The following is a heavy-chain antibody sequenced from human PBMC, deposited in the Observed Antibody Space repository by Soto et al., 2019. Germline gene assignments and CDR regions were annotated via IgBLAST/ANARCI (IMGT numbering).Heavy chain of an antibody. J-gene: IGHJ4*02. CDR3: AREGRADVDTAMVSLAYYFDY. CDR2: IWYDGSNK. V-gene: IGHV3-33*01. CDR1: GFTFSSYG. Sequence: GGSLRLSCAASGFTFSSYGMHWVRQAPGKGLEWVAVIWYDGSNKYYADSVKGRFTIHRDNSKNTLYLQMNSLRAEDTAVYYCAREGRADVDTAMVSLAYYFDYWGQGTLVTVSS. D-gene: IGHD5-18*01.